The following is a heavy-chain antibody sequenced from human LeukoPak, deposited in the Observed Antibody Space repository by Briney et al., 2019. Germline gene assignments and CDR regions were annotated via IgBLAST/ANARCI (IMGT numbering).Heavy chain of an antibody. CDR2: IVVGSGNT. J-gene: IGHJ4*02. CDR1: GFTFTSSV. D-gene: IGHD1-26*01. CDR3: AAEPFGTYYGFDY. Sequence: GASVTESCKASGFTFTSSVVQWVRQARGQRLEWIGWIVVGSGNTNYAQKFQERVTITRDMSTTTAYMELSSLRSEDTAVYYCAAEPFGTYYGFDYWGPGTLVTVSS. V-gene: IGHV1-58*01.